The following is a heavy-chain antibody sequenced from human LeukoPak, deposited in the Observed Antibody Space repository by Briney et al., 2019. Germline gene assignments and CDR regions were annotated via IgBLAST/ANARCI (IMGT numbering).Heavy chain of an antibody. Sequence: GGSLRLSCAASGFTFSSYAMSWVRQAPGKGLEWVSAISGSGGSTYYADSVKGRFTISRDNSKNTLYLQMNSLRAEDTAVYYCAKDLPRESPRSSSWHASEYFQHWGQGTLVTVSS. D-gene: IGHD6-13*01. CDR2: ISGSGGST. V-gene: IGHV3-23*01. CDR1: GFTFSSYA. CDR3: AKDLPRESPRSSSWHASEYFQH. J-gene: IGHJ1*01.